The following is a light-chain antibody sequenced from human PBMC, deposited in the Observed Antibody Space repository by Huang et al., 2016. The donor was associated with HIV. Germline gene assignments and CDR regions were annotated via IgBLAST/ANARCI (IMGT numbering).Light chain of an antibody. V-gene: IGKV4-1*01. CDR1: QSVLDNSNNKNC. J-gene: IGKJ2*01. CDR2: WAS. Sequence: DIVMTQSPDSLAVSLGERATINCKSSQSVLDNSNNKNCLAWFQQKPGQPPKLLMYWASSRESGVPYRFSGSGSGTDFTLTISSLQAEDVAVYYCHQYYNTPYTFGQGTKLEIK. CDR3: HQYYNTPYT.